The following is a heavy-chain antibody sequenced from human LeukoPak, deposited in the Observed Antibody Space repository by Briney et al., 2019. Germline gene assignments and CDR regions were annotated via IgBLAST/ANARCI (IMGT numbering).Heavy chain of an antibody. Sequence: GGSLRLSCAASGFTFSSYGMHWVRQAPGKGLEWVAYIQYDGSNEQYADSVKGRFSISRDSSKNILYLQMNSLRAEDTAVYYCAKDRRDTAMAPYYYYYMDVWGKGTTVTVSS. J-gene: IGHJ6*03. CDR3: AKDRRDTAMAPYYYYYMDV. V-gene: IGHV3-30*02. CDR1: GFTFSSYG. D-gene: IGHD5-18*01. CDR2: IQYDGSNE.